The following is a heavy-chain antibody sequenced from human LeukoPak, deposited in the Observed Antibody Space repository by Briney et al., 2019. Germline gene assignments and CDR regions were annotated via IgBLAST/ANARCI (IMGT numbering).Heavy chain of an antibody. Sequence: ASVKVSCKASGYTFTSYAMHWVRQAPGQRLEWMGWINAGNGNTKYSQKFQGRVTITRDTSASTAYMELSSLRSEDTAVYYCARQGLGHKYYFDYWGRGTLVTVSS. CDR1: GYTFTSYA. V-gene: IGHV1-3*01. CDR2: INAGNGNT. CDR3: ARQGLGHKYYFDY. D-gene: IGHD6-25*01. J-gene: IGHJ4*02.